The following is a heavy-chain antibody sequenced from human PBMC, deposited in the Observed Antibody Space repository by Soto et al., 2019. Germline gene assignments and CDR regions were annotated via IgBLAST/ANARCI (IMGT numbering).Heavy chain of an antibody. V-gene: IGHV3-30-3*01. J-gene: IGHJ4*02. CDR3: ARDLYPSYSSGRNWYFDY. CDR2: ISYDGSNK. D-gene: IGHD6-19*01. CDR1: GFTFSSYA. Sequence: PGGSLRLSCAASGFTFSSYAMHWVRQAPGKGLEWVAVISYDGSNKYYADSVKGRFTISRDNSKNTLYLQMNSLRAEDTAVYYCARDLYPSYSSGRNWYFDYWGQGTLVTVSS.